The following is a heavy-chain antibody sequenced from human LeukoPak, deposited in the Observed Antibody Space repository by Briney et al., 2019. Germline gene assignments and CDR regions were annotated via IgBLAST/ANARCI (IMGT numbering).Heavy chain of an antibody. CDR2: IKEDGSEK. J-gene: IGHJ4*02. D-gene: IGHD5-24*01. CDR1: GLTFSNYG. V-gene: IGHV3-7*01. CDR3: ARHGRHNFDY. Sequence: GGSLRLSCAASGLTFSNYGMSWVRQAPGKGLEWVANIKEDGSEKYYGDSVRGRFTISRDNAKSSLNLQMSSLRADDTAVYYCARHGRHNFDYWGQGTLVTVSS.